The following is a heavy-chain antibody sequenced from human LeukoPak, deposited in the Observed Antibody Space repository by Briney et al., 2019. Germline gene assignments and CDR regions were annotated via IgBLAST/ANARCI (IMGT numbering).Heavy chain of an antibody. Sequence: ASVKVSCKASGYIFTCDDIHWVRQAPGQGLEYMGWINPNSRGTNYVQKFQGRVTLTRDTSISTGHMELTRLRSDDTAVYYGVRGGFWSGYPSSYYMDVWGTGTTVTVSS. CDR3: VRGGFWSGYPSSYYMDV. CDR1: GYIFTCDD. V-gene: IGHV1-2*02. CDR2: INPNSRGT. D-gene: IGHD3-3*01. J-gene: IGHJ6*03.